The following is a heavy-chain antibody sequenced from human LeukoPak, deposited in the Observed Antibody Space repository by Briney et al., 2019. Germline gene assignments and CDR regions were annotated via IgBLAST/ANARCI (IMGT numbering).Heavy chain of an antibody. V-gene: IGHV4-59*01. CDR1: GGSISSYY. J-gene: IGHJ6*02. D-gene: IGHD3-10*02. CDR3: ARYVPAYYYHGMDV. CDR2: IYYSGST. Sequence: SETLSLTCTVSGGSISSYYWSWIRQPPGKGLEWIGYIYYSGSTNYNPSLKSRVTISVDTSKNQFSLKLSSVTAADTAVYYCARYVPAYYYHGMDVWGQGTTVTVSS.